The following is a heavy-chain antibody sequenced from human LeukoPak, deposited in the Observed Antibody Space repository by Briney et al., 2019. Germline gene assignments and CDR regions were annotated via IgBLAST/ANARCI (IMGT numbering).Heavy chain of an antibody. CDR2: ISGSNGNT. V-gene: IGHV1-18*01. CDR3: ARDFKDFWSGYYTLGN. Sequence: GASVKVSCKASSYTFTRYGISWVRQAPGQGLEWMGWISGSNGNTNYAQKLQGRVTMTTDTSTSTAYMELRSLRSDDTAVYYCARDFKDFWSGYYTLGNWGQGTLVTVSS. D-gene: IGHD3-3*01. CDR1: SYTFTRYG. J-gene: IGHJ4*02.